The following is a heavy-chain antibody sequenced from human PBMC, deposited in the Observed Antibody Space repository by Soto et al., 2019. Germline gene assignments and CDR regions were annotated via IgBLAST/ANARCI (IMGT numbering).Heavy chain of an antibody. CDR2: ISYTGST. D-gene: IGHD4-17*01. CDR1: GDTIRSEY. Sequence: PSETLSLTCSVSGDTIRSEYSNWIRQPPGKRLEWIGYISYTGSTNYNPSLKSRVTISVDTSKNQFSLKLSSVTAADTAVYYCARADYVGWFDPWGQGTLVTVSS. J-gene: IGHJ5*02. CDR3: ARADYVGWFDP. V-gene: IGHV4-59*01.